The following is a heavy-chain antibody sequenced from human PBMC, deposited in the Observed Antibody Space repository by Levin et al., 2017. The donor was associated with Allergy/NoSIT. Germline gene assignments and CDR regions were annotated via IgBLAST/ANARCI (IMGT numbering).Heavy chain of an antibody. CDR1: GFTFRSSG. CDR2: IWYDGSNK. D-gene: IGHD3/OR15-3a*01. CDR3: ASVQDSLGMDV. V-gene: IGHV3-33*01. J-gene: IGHJ6*02. Sequence: LSLPCAASGFTFRSSGMHWVRQAPGKGLEWVAVIWYDGSNKYYADSVKGRFTISRDNSKNTLYLQMNSLRAEDTAVYYCASVQDSLGMDVWGQGTTVTVSS.